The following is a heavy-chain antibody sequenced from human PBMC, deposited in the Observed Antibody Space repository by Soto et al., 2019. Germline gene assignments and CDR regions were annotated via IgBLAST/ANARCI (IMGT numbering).Heavy chain of an antibody. J-gene: IGHJ6*02. D-gene: IGHD5-18*01. Sequence: GGSMELSCAASGFTFRSYGMHWVRQAPGKGLEWVAVISYDGSNKYYADSVKGRFTISRDNSKNTLYLQMNSLRAEDTAVYYCAKGGYNRGYYYGMDVWGQGTTVTVSS. CDR3: AKGGYNRGYYYGMDV. CDR2: ISYDGSNK. CDR1: GFTFRSYG. V-gene: IGHV3-30*18.